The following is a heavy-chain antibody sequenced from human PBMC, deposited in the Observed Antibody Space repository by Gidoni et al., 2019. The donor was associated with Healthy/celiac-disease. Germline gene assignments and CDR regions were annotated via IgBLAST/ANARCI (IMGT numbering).Heavy chain of an antibody. CDR3: ASQDAFDI. Sequence: EVQLLESGGGLVQPGGSLRRSCAASGFTFSSYAMSWVRPAPGKGLGWVSVISGSGGSTYYADSVKGRFTISSDNSKNTLYLQMNSLRAEDTAVYYCASQDAFDIWGQGTMVTVSS. CDR2: ISGSGGST. CDR1: GFTFSSYA. J-gene: IGHJ3*02. V-gene: IGHV3-23*01.